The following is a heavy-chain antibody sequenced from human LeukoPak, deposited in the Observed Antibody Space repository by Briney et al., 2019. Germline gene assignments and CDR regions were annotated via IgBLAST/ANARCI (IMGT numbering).Heavy chain of an antibody. Sequence: PVASVTVSCTASGYTFTGYYMHWVRQAPGQGLEWMGWINPNSGGTNYAQKFQGRVTMTRDTSISTAYMELSRLRSDDTAVYYCARSRSSGWHDFWGQGTLVIVSS. V-gene: IGHV1-2*02. CDR3: ARSRSSGWHDF. D-gene: IGHD6-19*01. CDR1: GYTFTGYY. CDR2: INPNSGGT. J-gene: IGHJ4*02.